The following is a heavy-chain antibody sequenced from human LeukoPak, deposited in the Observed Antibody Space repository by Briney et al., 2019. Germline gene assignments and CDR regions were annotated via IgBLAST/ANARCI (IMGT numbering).Heavy chain of an antibody. CDR2: ISSSGGST. Sequence: GKSLRLSCAASGFTFNNYGMHWVRQAPGKGLEWVSAISSSGGSTDYTDSVKGRFTISRDNSKNTLYLQMNSLRAEDTAVYYCAKKMSITAASQVDYWGQGTLVTVSS. J-gene: IGHJ4*02. CDR3: AKKMSITAASQVDY. D-gene: IGHD1-20*01. CDR1: GFTFNNYG. V-gene: IGHV3-23*01.